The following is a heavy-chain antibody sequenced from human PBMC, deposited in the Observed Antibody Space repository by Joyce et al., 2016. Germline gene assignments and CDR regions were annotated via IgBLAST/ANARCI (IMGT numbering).Heavy chain of an antibody. CDR1: GYTFTNYY. CDR3: ARVYYYDRSGYPHYYFDY. V-gene: IGHV1-2*02. CDR2: INPNSGGT. D-gene: IGHD3-22*01. Sequence: QVQLVQSGAEVKKPGASVKVSCETSGYTFTNYYIHWVRQAPGQGLEWMGGINPNSGGTNYAQKFQGRVTMTRDTSINAANLELTRLSSDDTAIYYCARVYYYDRSGYPHYYFDYWGQGTLVSVPS. J-gene: IGHJ4*02.